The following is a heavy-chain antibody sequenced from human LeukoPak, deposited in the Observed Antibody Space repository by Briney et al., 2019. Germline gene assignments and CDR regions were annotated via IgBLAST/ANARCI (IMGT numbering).Heavy chain of an antibody. CDR2: ISSNGDST. CDR1: GFTFSSYA. D-gene: IGHD1-26*01. Sequence: GGSLRLSCAASGFTFSSYAMHWVRQAPGRGLEYVSAISSNGDSTYYANSVKGRFTISRDNSKNTLYLQMGSLRAEDMAVYYCARAGGRISGSYYDGAFDIWGQGTMVTVSS. CDR3: ARAGGRISGSYYDGAFDI. J-gene: IGHJ3*02. V-gene: IGHV3-64*01.